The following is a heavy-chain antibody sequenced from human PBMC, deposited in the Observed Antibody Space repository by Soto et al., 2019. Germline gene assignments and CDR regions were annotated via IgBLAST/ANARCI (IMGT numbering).Heavy chain of an antibody. J-gene: IGHJ4*02. CDR3: ARDLYGSGSSPFDY. Sequence: GGSLRLSCAASGFTVSSNYMSWVRQAPGKGLEWVSVIYSGGSTYYADSVKGRFTISRDNSKNTLYLQMNSLRAEDTAVYYCARDLYGSGSSPFDYWGQGTLVTVSS. V-gene: IGHV3-53*01. D-gene: IGHD3-10*01. CDR1: GFTVSSNY. CDR2: IYSGGST.